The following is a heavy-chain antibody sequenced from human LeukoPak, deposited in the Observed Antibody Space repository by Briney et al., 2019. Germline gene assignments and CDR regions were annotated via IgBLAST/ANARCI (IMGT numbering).Heavy chain of an antibody. CDR1: GFTFSGYY. V-gene: IGHV3-11*01. CDR3: AGVRESGFCSGSSCAKDPGYYYYMDV. Sequence: GGSLRLSCEGSGFTFSGYYMSWIRQAPGKGLEWVSYINPSGSTIYYADSVKGRFTISRDNAKKSLDLQMYSLRAEDTAVYYCAGVRESGFCSGSSCAKDPGYYYYMDVWGKGTTVTVSS. D-gene: IGHD2-2*01. J-gene: IGHJ6*03. CDR2: INPSGSTI.